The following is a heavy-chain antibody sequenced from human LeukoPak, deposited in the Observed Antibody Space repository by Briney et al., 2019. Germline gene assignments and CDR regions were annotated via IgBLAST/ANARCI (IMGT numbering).Heavy chain of an antibody. CDR1: GVSTTNGIYY. CDR2: VHNVGSA. Sequence: SGPTLVNPSETLCLTCTVSGVSTTNGIYYWAWIRQPPGKGLEWIGSVHNVGSAYYNLSLRSRVTMSIDTSKNQFSLRLNSVTAADTAVYYCARHAEYNSGWHFYLDHWGQGILVTVSS. CDR3: ARHAEYNSGWHFYLDH. D-gene: IGHD6-19*01. V-gene: IGHV4-39*01. J-gene: IGHJ4*02.